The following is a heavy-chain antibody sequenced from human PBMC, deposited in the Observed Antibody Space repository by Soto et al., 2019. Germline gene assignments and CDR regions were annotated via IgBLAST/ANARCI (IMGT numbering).Heavy chain of an antibody. V-gene: IGHV1-18*01. D-gene: IGHD3-10*01. J-gene: IGHJ5*02. CDR1: GYTFTNYG. Sequence: QVQLVQSGAEVKKPGASVKVSCKASGYTFTNYGISWVRQAPGQGLEGMGWISAYNGNTKYAQKLQGRVTMTTDTSTSTAYMELRSVRSDDTAVYYCARGVGSGSYYNQYNWFDPWGQGTLVTVSS. CDR2: ISAYNGNT. CDR3: ARGVGSGSYYNQYNWFDP.